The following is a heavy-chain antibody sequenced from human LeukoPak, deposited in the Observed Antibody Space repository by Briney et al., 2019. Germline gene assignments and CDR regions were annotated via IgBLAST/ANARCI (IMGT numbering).Heavy chain of an antibody. Sequence: SETLSLTCSVSGGSINSYWWSWIRQPAGKGLEFIGRIYTTGMTNYNPSLKSRVSMSVDTSKNKFSLELRSVTAADTAVYFCARAGYTISSYRFDYWGQGALVTVPS. J-gene: IGHJ4*02. CDR3: ARAGYTISSYRFDY. CDR1: GGSINSYW. CDR2: IYTTGMT. D-gene: IGHD3-16*02. V-gene: IGHV4-4*07.